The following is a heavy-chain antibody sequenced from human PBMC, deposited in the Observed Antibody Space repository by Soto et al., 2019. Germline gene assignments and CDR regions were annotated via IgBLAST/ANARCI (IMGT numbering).Heavy chain of an antibody. J-gene: IGHJ6*02. CDR2: ISYDGSNK. V-gene: IGHV3-30*18. Sequence: QVQLVESGGGVVQPGRSLRLSCAASGFTFSSYGMHWVRQAPGKGLEWVAVISYDGSNKYYADSVKGRFTISRDNSKNTLYLQMNSLRAEDTAVYYCAKDGAAAPYYYYYGMDVWGQGTTVTASS. CDR1: GFTFSSYG. CDR3: AKDGAAAPYYYYYGMDV. D-gene: IGHD6-13*01.